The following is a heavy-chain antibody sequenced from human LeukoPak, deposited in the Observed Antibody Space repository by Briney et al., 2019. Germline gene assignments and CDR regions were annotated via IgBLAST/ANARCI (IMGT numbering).Heavy chain of an antibody. CDR1: GFTLRNYW. CDR2: ISGDGSVT. J-gene: IGHJ4*01. V-gene: IGHV3-74*01. D-gene: IGHD6-6*01. Sequence: PGGSLRLSCTASGFTLRNYWMHWVRQVPGKRLVWVSRISGDGSVTNYADSVQGRFTISRDNAKSIVYLQINSLRTEDTAVYYCAIHSSSAGGPSSYLDYCGDGSLGTVSS. CDR3: AIHSSSAGGPSSYLDY.